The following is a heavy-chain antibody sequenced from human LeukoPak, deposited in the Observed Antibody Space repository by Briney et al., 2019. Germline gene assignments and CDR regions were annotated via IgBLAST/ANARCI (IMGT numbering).Heavy chain of an antibody. D-gene: IGHD5-24*01. CDR3: ARDPEDGSSL. Sequence: PGGSLRLSCAASGFTFSSYGMPWVRQAPGKGLEWVAVIWYDGGKKYYADSVKGRFTISRDNSKNRLYLQMNSLRAEDTAVYYCARDPEDGSSLWGQGILVTVSS. J-gene: IGHJ4*02. CDR2: IWYDGGKK. CDR1: GFTFSSYG. V-gene: IGHV3-33*01.